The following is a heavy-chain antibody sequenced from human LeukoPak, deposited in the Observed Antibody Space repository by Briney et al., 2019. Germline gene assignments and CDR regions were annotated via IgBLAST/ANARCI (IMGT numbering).Heavy chain of an antibody. V-gene: IGHV1-18*01. D-gene: IGHD3-3*01. CDR2: ISAYNGNT. J-gene: IGHJ4*02. Sequence: ASVKVSCKASGYTFTSYGISWVRQAPGQGLEWIGWISAYNGNTNYAQKLQGRVTMTTDTSTSTAYMELRSLRSDDTAVYYCARGYDFWSGYNFFDYWGQGTLVTVSS. CDR1: GYTFTSYG. CDR3: ARGYDFWSGYNFFDY.